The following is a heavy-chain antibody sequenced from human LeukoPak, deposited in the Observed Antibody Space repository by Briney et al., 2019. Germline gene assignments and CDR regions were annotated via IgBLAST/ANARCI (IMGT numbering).Heavy chain of an antibody. CDR3: ARVMGTPSIVVVVAATRDAFDI. V-gene: IGHV1-18*01. J-gene: IGHJ3*02. D-gene: IGHD2-15*01. CDR2: ISAYNGNT. Sequence: GASVKVSCKASGYTFTSYGISWVRQAPGQGLEWMGWISAYNGNTNYAQKLQGRVTMTTDTSTSTAYMELRSLRSDDTAVYYCARVMGTPSIVVVVAATRDAFDIWGQGTMVTVSS. CDR1: GYTFTSYG.